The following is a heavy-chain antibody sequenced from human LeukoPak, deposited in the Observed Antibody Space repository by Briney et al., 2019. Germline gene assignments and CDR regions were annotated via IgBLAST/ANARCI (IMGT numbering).Heavy chain of an antibody. CDR1: GFTSSNYW. V-gene: IGHV3-74*01. CDR3: ARSAPATIDY. J-gene: IGHJ4*02. CDR2: INSDGCST. Sequence: PGGALTLSCAASGFTSSNYWMHWLRQAPARGLVWVSRINSDGCSTSYPDSVKGRFTISRDNAKNTLYLQMNSLRAEDTAVYYCARSAPATIDYWGQGTLVTVSS.